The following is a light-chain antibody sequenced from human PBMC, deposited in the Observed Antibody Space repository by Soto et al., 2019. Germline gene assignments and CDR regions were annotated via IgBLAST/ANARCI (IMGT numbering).Light chain of an antibody. CDR2: AAT. CDR1: QRIRND. V-gene: IGKV1-17*01. Sequence: DIHMTQSPSSLSTSVGDRVTITCRASQRIRNDLGWYQQKPGKAPKRLIYAATSLQSRVPTRFSGSGSGTGYTLTISSLQPEDLATYSCIQHYSYPWTFGQGPTGHI. J-gene: IGKJ1*01. CDR3: IQHYSYPWT.